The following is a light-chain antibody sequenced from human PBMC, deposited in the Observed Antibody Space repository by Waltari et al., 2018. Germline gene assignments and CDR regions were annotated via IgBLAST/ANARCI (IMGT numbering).Light chain of an antibody. J-gene: IGKJ4*01. Sequence: DIQMTQSPSSLAASVEDSVTIPCRASQGISKFLAWFRQKPGKAPESLIYGASSLQSGVPSRFSGSGSGTDFTLTISSLQPEDFASYYCQQYKTFPLTFGGGTKVEIK. V-gene: IGKV1-16*01. CDR3: QQYKTFPLT. CDR1: QGISKF. CDR2: GAS.